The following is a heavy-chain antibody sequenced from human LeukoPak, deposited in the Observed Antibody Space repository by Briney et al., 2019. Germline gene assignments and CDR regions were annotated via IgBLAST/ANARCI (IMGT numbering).Heavy chain of an antibody. J-gene: IGHJ4*02. CDR2: LQYDGNNK. Sequence: GGSLRLSCAASGFTFSSYGMHWVRQAPGKGLEWVAFLQYDGNNKYYADSVKGRFTISRDSSKDTLYLQMNSLRAEDTAVYYCAKEKQLAPLDYWGQGTLVTVSS. D-gene: IGHD6-6*01. V-gene: IGHV3-30*02. CDR3: AKEKQLAPLDY. CDR1: GFTFSSYG.